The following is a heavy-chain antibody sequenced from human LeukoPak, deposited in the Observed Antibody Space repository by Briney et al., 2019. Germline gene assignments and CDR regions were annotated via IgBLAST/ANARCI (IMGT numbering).Heavy chain of an antibody. J-gene: IGHJ4*02. V-gene: IGHV4-39*01. CDR1: GGSISSSGYY. D-gene: IGHD3-16*01. CDR3: ARQGSAGDYVFF. CDR2: VYYSGTT. Sequence: SETLSLTCTVSGGSISSSGYYWGWFRQPPGKGLEWIGSVYYSGTTYYSQPLKSRVTISVDTSKDQFSLKLTSVTAADTAVYYCARQGSAGDYVFFWGQGTLVTVSS.